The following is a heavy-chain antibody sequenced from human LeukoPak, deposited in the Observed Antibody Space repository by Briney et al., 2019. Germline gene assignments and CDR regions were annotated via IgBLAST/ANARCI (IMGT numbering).Heavy chain of an antibody. CDR1: GFTFSSYS. CDR2: ISSSSSYI. Sequence: QSGGSLRLSCAASGFTFSSYSMNWVRQAPGKGLEWVSSISSSSSYIYYADSVKGRFTISRDNAKNSLYLQMNSLRAEDTAVYYCARDYYASGSYLGGFDPWGQGTLVTVAS. D-gene: IGHD3-10*01. CDR3: ARDYYASGSYLGGFDP. J-gene: IGHJ5*02. V-gene: IGHV3-21*01.